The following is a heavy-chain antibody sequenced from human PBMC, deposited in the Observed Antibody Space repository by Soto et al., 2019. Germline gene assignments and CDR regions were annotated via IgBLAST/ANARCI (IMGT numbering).Heavy chain of an antibody. CDR2: IYAGDSDT. D-gene: IGHD2-21*02. Sequence: GASLKISCNASRYTFTNYWIGWVPHMPGKGLEWMGIIYAGDSDTRFSPSFQGQVTMSADKSITTAYLQWSSLKASDSAMYYCARRGETALDYWSQGTRVSVSS. CDR1: RYTFTNYW. J-gene: IGHJ4*02. CDR3: ARRGETALDY. V-gene: IGHV5-51*01.